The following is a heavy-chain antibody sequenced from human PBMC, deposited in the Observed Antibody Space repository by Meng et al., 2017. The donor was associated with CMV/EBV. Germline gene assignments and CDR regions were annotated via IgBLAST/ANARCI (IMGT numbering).Heavy chain of an antibody. J-gene: IGHJ3*02. V-gene: IGHV3-15*01. CDR1: GFTFSNAW. CDR2: IKSKTDGGTT. D-gene: IGHD6-13*01. Sequence: GESLKISCAASGFTFSNAWMSWVRQAPGKGLEWVGRIKSKTDGGTTDYAAPVKGRFTISRDDSKNTLYLQMNSPKTEDTAVYYCVSSSSWYDAFDIWGQGTMVTVSS. CDR3: VSSSSWYDAFDI.